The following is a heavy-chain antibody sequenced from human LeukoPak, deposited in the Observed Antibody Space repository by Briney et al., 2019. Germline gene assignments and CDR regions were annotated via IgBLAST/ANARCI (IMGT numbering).Heavy chain of an antibody. CDR1: GFTFNAFG. J-gene: IGHJ4*02. Sequence: PGGSLRLSCAASGFTFNAFGMNWVRQAPGKGLEWVSYIGTTSGAIYYADSVKGRFTISRDSAKNSLYLQMNSLRAEDTAVYYCASFRTWGDKAFDYWGQGTLVTVSS. CDR2: IGTTSGAI. V-gene: IGHV3-48*01. D-gene: IGHD2-21*02. CDR3: ASFRTWGDKAFDY.